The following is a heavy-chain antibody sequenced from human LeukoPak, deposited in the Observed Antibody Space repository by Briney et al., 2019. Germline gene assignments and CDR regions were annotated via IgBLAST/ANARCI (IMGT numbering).Heavy chain of an antibody. V-gene: IGHV1-2*02. CDR3: ARDGHRRYYYDSSDYRFDY. Sequence: ASVKVSCKASGYTFTGYYIHWMRQAPGQGLEWMGWINPNSGGTNDAQKFQGRVTMTTDTSTSTAYMELRSLRSDDTAMYYCARDGHRRYYYDSSDYRFDYWGQGTLVTVSS. CDR2: INPNSGGT. D-gene: IGHD3-22*01. J-gene: IGHJ4*02. CDR1: GYTFTGYY.